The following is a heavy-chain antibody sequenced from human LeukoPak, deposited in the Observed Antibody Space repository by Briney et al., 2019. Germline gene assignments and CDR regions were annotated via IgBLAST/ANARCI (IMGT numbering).Heavy chain of an antibody. D-gene: IGHD3-22*01. Sequence: GASVKVSCKASGYTFASYYMHWVRQAPGQGLEWMGIINPSGGSTSYAQKFQGRVTMTRDMSTSTVYMELSSLRSEDTAVYYCARERGYYDSIGNWGYFDYWGQGTLVTVSS. J-gene: IGHJ4*02. CDR1: GYTFASYY. CDR3: ARERGYYDSIGNWGYFDY. CDR2: INPSGGST. V-gene: IGHV1-46*01.